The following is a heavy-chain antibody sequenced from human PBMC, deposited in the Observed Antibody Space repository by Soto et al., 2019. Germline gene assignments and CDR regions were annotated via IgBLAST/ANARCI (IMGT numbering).Heavy chain of an antibody. V-gene: IGHV3-33*01. Sequence: GGSLRLSCAASGFSFSGYGMHWVRQGPGKGLEWVALIYYDGSNKYYADSVKGRFTISRDNSKNTLYLQMNSLRAEDTAVYYCARDEYPGAYSFGYYFDNWGQGTLVTVSS. D-gene: IGHD5-18*01. CDR1: GFSFSGYG. CDR3: ARDEYPGAYSFGYYFDN. J-gene: IGHJ4*02. CDR2: IYYDGSNK.